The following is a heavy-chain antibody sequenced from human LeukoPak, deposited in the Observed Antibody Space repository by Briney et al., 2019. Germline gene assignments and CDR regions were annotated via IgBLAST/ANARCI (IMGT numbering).Heavy chain of an antibody. CDR2: IRYDGSNK. V-gene: IGHV3-30*02. Sequence: PGGSLRLSCAASGFTFSSYAMSWVRQAPGKGLEWVAFIRYDGSNKYYADSVKGRFTISRDNSKNTLYLQMNSLRAEDTAVYYCAKVLLWFGENRRLDYWGQGTLVTVSS. CDR1: GFTFSSYA. CDR3: AKVLLWFGENRRLDY. D-gene: IGHD3-10*01. J-gene: IGHJ4*02.